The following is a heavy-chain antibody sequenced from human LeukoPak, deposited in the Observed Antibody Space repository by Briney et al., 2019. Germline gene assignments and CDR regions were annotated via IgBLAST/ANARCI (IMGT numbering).Heavy chain of an antibody. J-gene: IGHJ4*02. V-gene: IGHV4-39*02. D-gene: IGHD6-19*01. CDR1: GDSISSSSYY. Sequence: SETLSLTCTVSGDSISSSSYYWAWIRQPPGKGLEWIGVIYYSGSTYYNPSLESRVTISIDTSKNHFSLKLNSVTAADTAVYYCARVLPQWLARYYFDYWGQGSLVTVSS. CDR3: ARVLPQWLARYYFDY. CDR2: IYYSGST.